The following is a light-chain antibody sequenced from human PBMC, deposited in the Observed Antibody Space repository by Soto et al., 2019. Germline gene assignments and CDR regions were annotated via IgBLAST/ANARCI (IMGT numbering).Light chain of an antibody. V-gene: IGLV1-47*02. CDR1: SSNIGGTNY. CDR3: ASWDGRLGAVI. CDR2: SNN. Sequence: QSVLTQPPSASGTPGQKVFISCSGSSSNIGGTNYAYWYQQLPGAAPKLLMHSNNLRPSGVPERISGSKFGTAASLAISGLRSEDEAVYYCASWDGRLGAVIFCGGTKLTVL. J-gene: IGLJ2*01.